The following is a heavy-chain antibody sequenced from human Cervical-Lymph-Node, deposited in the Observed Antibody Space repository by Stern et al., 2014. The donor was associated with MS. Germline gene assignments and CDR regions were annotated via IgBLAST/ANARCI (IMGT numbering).Heavy chain of an antibody. J-gene: IGHJ5*02. Sequence: QMQLVHSGAEVKKPGASVKGSCETSGFRFTDYYIHWVRQAPGQGLDWMGCINPKNGDTHSAQKFQGRFAMTRDTSISTAYMQLNSIKSDDTAMYYCGRGIKTFDPWGQGTLVTVSS. CDR2: INPKNGDT. D-gene: IGHD5-24*01. CDR3: GRGIKTFDP. V-gene: IGHV1-2*02. CDR1: GFRFTDYY.